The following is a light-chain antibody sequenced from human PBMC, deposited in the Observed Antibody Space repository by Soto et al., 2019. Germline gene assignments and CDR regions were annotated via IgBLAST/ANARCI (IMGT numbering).Light chain of an antibody. CDR1: QSVSSSY. V-gene: IGKV3-20*01. Sequence: EIVLTQSPGTLSLSPGERATLSCRASQSVSSSYLAWYQQKPGLAPRLLIYGASSRATGIPDRFSGSGSGTDFTLTISRLEPEDFAVYSCQQYGSSPVTFGPGTKVDIK. CDR2: GAS. J-gene: IGKJ3*01. CDR3: QQYGSSPVT.